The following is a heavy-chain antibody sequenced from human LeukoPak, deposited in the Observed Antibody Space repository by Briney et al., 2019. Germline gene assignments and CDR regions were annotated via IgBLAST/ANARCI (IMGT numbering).Heavy chain of an antibody. D-gene: IGHD2-2*01. Sequence: EASETLSLTCAVYGGSFSGYYWSWIRQPPGKGLEWIGEINHSGSTNYNPSLKSRVTMSVDTSKNQFSLKLSSVTAADTAVYYCAREYCSSTSCQKNRGYNWFDPWGQGTLVTVSS. J-gene: IGHJ5*02. CDR3: AREYCSSTSCQKNRGYNWFDP. CDR1: GGSFSGYY. V-gene: IGHV4-34*01. CDR2: INHSGST.